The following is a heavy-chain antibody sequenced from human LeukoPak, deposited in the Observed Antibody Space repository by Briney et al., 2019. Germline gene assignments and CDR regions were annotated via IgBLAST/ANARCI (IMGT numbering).Heavy chain of an antibody. V-gene: IGHV4-30-2*01. CDR2: IYHSGST. CDR3: ARRDGYPAGYYYGMDV. CDR1: GGSISSGGYS. D-gene: IGHD5-24*01. Sequence: SETLSLTCAVSGGSISSGGYSWSWIRQPPGKGLEWIGYIYHSGSTYYNPSLKSRVTISVDRSKNQFSLKLSSATAADTAVYYCARRDGYPAGYYYGMDVWGQGTTVTVSS. J-gene: IGHJ6*02.